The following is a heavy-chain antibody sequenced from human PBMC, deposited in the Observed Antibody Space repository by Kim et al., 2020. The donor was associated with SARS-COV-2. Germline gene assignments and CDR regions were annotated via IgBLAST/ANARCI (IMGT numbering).Heavy chain of an antibody. J-gene: IGHJ4*02. V-gene: IGHV3-30*02. D-gene: IGHD3-22*01. CDR3: AKAQQGITMIVVVWIFDY. Sequence: KGRFTISRDNSKNTLYLQMNSLRAEDTAVYYCAKAQQGITMIVVVWIFDYWGQGTLVTVSS.